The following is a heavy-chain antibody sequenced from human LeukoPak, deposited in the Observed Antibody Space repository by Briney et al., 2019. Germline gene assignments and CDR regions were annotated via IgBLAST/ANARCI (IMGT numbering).Heavy chain of an antibody. CDR3: ARDRSIAARYYYYNMDV. Sequence: ESSETLSLTCTVSGVSINTGGYYWSWIRQHPGKGLEWIGYIYYNGNTFYNPSLKSRVTISVDTSKNQFSLKLSSVTAADTAVYYCARDRSIAARYYYYNMDVWGQGTTVTVSS. CDR1: GVSINTGGYY. V-gene: IGHV4-31*03. J-gene: IGHJ6*02. CDR2: IYYNGNT. D-gene: IGHD6-6*01.